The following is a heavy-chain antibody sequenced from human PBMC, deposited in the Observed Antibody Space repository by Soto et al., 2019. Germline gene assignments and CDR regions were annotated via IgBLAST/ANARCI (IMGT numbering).Heavy chain of an antibody. J-gene: IGHJ4*02. V-gene: IGHV1-46*01. Sequence: ASVKVSCKASGYTFTSDYMHWVRQAPGQGLEWMGIINPSGGSTSYAQKFQGRVTMTRDTSTSTVYMELSSLRSEDTAAYYCARSRSRLFDYWGQGTLVTVSS. CDR3: ARSRSRLFDY. CDR1: GYTFTSDY. CDR2: INPSGGST.